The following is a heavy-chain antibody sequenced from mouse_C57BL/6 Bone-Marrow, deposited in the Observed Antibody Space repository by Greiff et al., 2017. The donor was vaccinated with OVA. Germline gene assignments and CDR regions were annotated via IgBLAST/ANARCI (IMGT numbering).Heavy chain of an antibody. Sequence: VKLQESGAELVRPGTSVKVSCKASGYAFTNYLIEWVKQRPGQGLEWIGVINPGSGGTNYNEKFKGKATLTADKSSSTAYMQLSSLTSEDSAVYFCARRRQLRLDFDYWGQGTTLTVSS. CDR1: GYAFTNYL. CDR2: INPGSGGT. CDR3: ARRRQLRLDFDY. J-gene: IGHJ2*01. D-gene: IGHD3-2*02. V-gene: IGHV1-54*01.